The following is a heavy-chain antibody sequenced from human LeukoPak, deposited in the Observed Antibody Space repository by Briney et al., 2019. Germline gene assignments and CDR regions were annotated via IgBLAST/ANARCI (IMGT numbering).Heavy chain of an antibody. Sequence: ASVKVSCKASGYILSDYYMHWVRQVPGQGLEWMGWINPHSGGTNYAQKFQGRVTMARDTSISTDYMELSRLTSDDTAVYYCVRDGDGRINFDYWGQGTLVTVSS. CDR3: VRDGDGRINFDY. D-gene: IGHD3-10*01. J-gene: IGHJ4*02. CDR2: INPHSGGT. CDR1: GYILSDYY. V-gene: IGHV1-2*02.